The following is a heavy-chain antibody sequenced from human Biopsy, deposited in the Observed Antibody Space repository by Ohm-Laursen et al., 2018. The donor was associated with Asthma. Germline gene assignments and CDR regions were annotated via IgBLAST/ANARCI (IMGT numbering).Heavy chain of an antibody. J-gene: IGHJ3*02. CDR3: VRDGTDDAFDI. V-gene: IGHV3-30*01. Sequence: SLRLSCTASGFSFSNFAIHWVRQAPGKELEWVGVISKNASTQDYADSVKGRFTMARDNSKNTLDLQMNSLREEDTAVYYCVRDGTDDAFDIWGQGTVVSVSS. D-gene: IGHD1-1*01. CDR1: GFSFSNFA. CDR2: ISKNASTQ.